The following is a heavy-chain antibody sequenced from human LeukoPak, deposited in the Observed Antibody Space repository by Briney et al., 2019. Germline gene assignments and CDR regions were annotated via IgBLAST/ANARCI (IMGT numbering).Heavy chain of an antibody. D-gene: IGHD1-26*01. V-gene: IGHV1-46*01. CDR1: GYTFISDY. CDR2: INPSGGTT. J-gene: IGHJ5*02. Sequence: ASVKVSCKASGYTFISDYMHWVRQAPGQGLEWMGIINPSGGTTSYAQKFQGRVTMTRNTPISTAYMELSSLRSEDTAVYYCARGQEWELPGELDPWGQGTLVTVSS. CDR3: ARGQEWELPGELDP.